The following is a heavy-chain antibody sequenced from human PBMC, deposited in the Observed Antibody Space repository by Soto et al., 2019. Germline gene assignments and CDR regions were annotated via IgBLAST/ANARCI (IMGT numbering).Heavy chain of an antibody. CDR3: ARGTYGDYDF. V-gene: IGHV3-23*01. Sequence: GGSLRLSCAASGFTFSSYALSWVRQAPGKGLEWVSALSAGGTSAYYTVSVEGRFTISRDNSKNILYLLMNSLRADDTAIYYCARGTYGDYDFWGQGTLVTVSS. D-gene: IGHD4-17*01. CDR1: GFTFSSYA. CDR2: LSAGGTSA. J-gene: IGHJ4*02.